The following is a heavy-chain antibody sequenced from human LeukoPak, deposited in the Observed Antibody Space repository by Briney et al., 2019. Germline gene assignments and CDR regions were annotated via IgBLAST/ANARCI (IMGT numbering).Heavy chain of an antibody. V-gene: IGHV3-23*01. CDR2: IRDGGGMT. D-gene: IGHD6-19*01. CDR1: GFDFSAYV. Sequence: PGGSLRLSCAASGFDFSAYVMSWVRQSPGKGLEWVSVIRDGGGMTFYADSVKGRFTISRDNSRNTLYLQMNSLGAEDTATYYCTRHAGSGWFAAYQYWGQGILVTVS. J-gene: IGHJ4*02. CDR3: TRHAGSGWFAAYQY.